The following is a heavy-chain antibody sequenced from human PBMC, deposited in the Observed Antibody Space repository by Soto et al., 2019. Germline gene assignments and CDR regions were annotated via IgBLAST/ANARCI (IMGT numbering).Heavy chain of an antibody. CDR1: GFTVSSNY. CDR2: IYSGGST. J-gene: IGHJ4*02. D-gene: IGHD1-20*01. Sequence: VQLVESGGGLVQPGGSLRLSCAASGFTVSSNYMSWVRQAPGKGLEWVSVIYSGGSTYYADSVKGRFTISRDNSKNTLYLQMNSLRAEDTAVYYCARGDSYNWNYFDYWGQGTLVTVSS. CDR3: ARGDSYNWNYFDY. V-gene: IGHV3-66*01.